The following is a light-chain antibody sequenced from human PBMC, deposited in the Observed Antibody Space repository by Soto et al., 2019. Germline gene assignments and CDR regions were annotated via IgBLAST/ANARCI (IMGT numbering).Light chain of an antibody. V-gene: IGKV2-30*02. CDR2: KVS. CDR1: QSLVHSDGIAY. CDR3: MQGTHFPIP. Sequence: EVVMTQSPLSLPVTLGQPASISCRSNQSLVHSDGIAYFSWFQQRPGRSPRRLIYKVSNRDSGVPARFSGSGSGTDLALKIRRVEAEDVEVYYCMQGTHFPIPFGPETRLEIK. J-gene: IGKJ5*01.